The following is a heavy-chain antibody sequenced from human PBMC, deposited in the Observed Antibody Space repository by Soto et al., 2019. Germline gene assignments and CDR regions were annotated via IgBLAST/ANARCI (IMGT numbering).Heavy chain of an antibody. V-gene: IGHV3-33*01. Sequence: PGGSLRLSCAASGFTFSSYGMHWVRQAPGKGLEWEAVIWYDGSNKYYADSVKGRFTISRDNSKNTLYLQMNSLRAEDTAVYYCARAGLGTMVRGVIRHYGMDVWGQGTTVTSP. D-gene: IGHD3-10*01. J-gene: IGHJ6*02. CDR2: IWYDGSNK. CDR3: ARAGLGTMVRGVIRHYGMDV. CDR1: GFTFSSYG.